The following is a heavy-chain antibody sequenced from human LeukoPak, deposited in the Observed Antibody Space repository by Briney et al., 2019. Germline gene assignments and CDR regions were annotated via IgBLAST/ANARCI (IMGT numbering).Heavy chain of an antibody. CDR3: ARDVYGSGSYRDY. CDR1: GGSFSGYY. Sequence: SETLSLTCAVYGGSFSGYYWSWIRQPPGKGLEWIGEINHSGSTNHNPSLKSRVTISVDTSKNQFSLKLSSVTAADTAVYYCARDVYGSGSYRDYWGQGTLVTVSS. CDR2: INHSGST. J-gene: IGHJ4*02. D-gene: IGHD3-10*01. V-gene: IGHV4-34*01.